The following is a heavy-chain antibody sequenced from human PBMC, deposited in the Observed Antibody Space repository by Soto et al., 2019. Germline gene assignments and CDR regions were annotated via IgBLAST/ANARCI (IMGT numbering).Heavy chain of an antibody. D-gene: IGHD6-13*01. CDR2: IFYAGNT. Sequence: QLQLQESGPGLVKPSETQSLTCNVSGGSISSSRSYWAWFRQPPGKELEWIANIFYAGNTYYNPSLKSRVTVSVDTSKNQFSLKLDSVTAADTAVYYCARQAAAPGIDLWFDPWGQGTLVTVSS. V-gene: IGHV4-39*01. CDR1: GGSISSSRSY. CDR3: ARQAAAPGIDLWFDP. J-gene: IGHJ5*02.